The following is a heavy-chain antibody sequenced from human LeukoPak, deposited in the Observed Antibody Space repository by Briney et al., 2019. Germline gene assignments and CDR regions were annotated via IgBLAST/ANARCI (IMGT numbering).Heavy chain of an antibody. J-gene: IGHJ3*01. D-gene: IGHD3-3*01. CDR3: ARLTAAVHLGAFDL. CDR2: IHTSGSN. CDR1: GVSISPYY. Sequence: SETLSLTCAVSGVSISPYYWAWIRQPPGKGLEWIGYIHTSGSNNQYPSLKSRVTISVDKSKNHFSLRLTSVTAADTAVYYCARLTAAVHLGAFDLWGQGTMVTVSS. V-gene: IGHV4-4*09.